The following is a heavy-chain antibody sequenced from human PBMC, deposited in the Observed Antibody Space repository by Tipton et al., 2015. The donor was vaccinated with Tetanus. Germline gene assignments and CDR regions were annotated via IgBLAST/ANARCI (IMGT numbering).Heavy chain of an antibody. CDR2: THHSGNT. D-gene: IGHD3-10*01. CDR3: ARWGDASGSTNLYAFDI. CDR1: GGSFSSGSYY. V-gene: IGHV4-61*01. Sequence: TLSLTCTVFGGSFSSGSYYWAWIRQPPGKGLEYIGYTHHSGNTKYNPSLSGRVTTSVDTSKNQFSLKISSLTAADTAVYYCARWGDASGSTNLYAFDIWGQGTMVSVSS. J-gene: IGHJ3*02.